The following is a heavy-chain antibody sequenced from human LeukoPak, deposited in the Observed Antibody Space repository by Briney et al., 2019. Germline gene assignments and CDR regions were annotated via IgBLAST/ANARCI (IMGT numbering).Heavy chain of an antibody. CDR2: ISGSGSVI. J-gene: IGHJ4*02. Sequence: PGGSLRLSCAASGFTFSGYEMNWVRQAPGKGLEWVSYISGSGSVIFYADSVKGRFTISRDNAKNSLHLQMNSLRAEDTAVYYCARVPIQLWVHFDHWGQGALVTVSS. CDR1: GFTFSGYE. CDR3: ARVPIQLWVHFDH. V-gene: IGHV3-48*03. D-gene: IGHD5-18*01.